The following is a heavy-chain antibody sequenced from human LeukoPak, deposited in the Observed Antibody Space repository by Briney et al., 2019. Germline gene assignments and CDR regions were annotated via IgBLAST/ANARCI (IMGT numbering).Heavy chain of an antibody. D-gene: IGHD2-15*01. V-gene: IGHV3-21*01. CDR3: AREDPRAANSY. CDR1: GFAFNTYT. J-gene: IGHJ4*02. CDR2: ISSVSNYI. Sequence: GGSLRLSCAASGFAFNTYTMIWVRQAPGKGLEWVSSISSVSNYIYYADSLKGLFTISRDNAKNSLYLQMNSLRAEDTAVYYCAREDPRAANSYCCQGPLVTVSS.